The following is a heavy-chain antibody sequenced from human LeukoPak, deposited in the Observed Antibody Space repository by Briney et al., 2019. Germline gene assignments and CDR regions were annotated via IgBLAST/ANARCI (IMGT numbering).Heavy chain of an antibody. V-gene: IGHV3-33*03. Sequence: TGRSLRLSXAASGFTFSIYGMHWVRQAPGKGLEWVAGIWYDGSNKYYADSVKGRFTISRYNSKNTLYLNMNSLRAEDTAVYYCAKDYYYDSSGYFDYWGQGTLVTVSS. CDR1: GFTFSIYG. CDR2: IWYDGSNK. J-gene: IGHJ4*02. D-gene: IGHD3-22*01. CDR3: AKDYYYDSSGYFDY.